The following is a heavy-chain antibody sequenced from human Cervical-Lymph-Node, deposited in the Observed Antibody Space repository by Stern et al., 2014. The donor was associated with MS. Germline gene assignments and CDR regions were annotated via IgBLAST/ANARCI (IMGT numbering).Heavy chain of an antibody. V-gene: IGHV4-59*01. Sequence: VQLVASGPGLVKPSEPLSLTCTVSGGSISSYYWRWLRQPPGKGLEWIGYIYYSGTPNYNHSPQSRVTISVGTSNNRFSTHLSTVTAADTAVYYCARGMGYGDYVGPYNWFDPWGQGTLVTVSS. CDR1: GGSISSYY. CDR3: ARGMGYGDYVGPYNWFDP. D-gene: IGHD4-17*01. J-gene: IGHJ5*02. CDR2: IYYSGTP.